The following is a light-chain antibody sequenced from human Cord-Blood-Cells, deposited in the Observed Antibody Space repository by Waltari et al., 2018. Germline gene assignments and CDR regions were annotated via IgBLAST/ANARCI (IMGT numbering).Light chain of an antibody. CDR1: SSDVGGYNY. Sequence: QSALTQPASVSGSPGQSITISCTGTSSDVGGYNYVSWYQQHPGKAPKRMIYDVSKRPSGVSNRFSGSMAGNTASLTISGLQAEDEADYYCSSYTSSSTYVFGTGTKVTVL. CDR3: SSYTSSSTYV. J-gene: IGLJ1*01. V-gene: IGLV2-14*01. CDR2: DVS.